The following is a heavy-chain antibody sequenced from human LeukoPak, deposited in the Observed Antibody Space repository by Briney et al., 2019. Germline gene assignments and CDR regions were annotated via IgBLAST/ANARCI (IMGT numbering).Heavy chain of an antibody. Sequence: GESLKISCKGSGYRFTSYWIGWVRQLPGKGLEWMGIIHPGDSETRYSPSFQGQVSISADKSIPAASLQWSSLQPSDTAMYYCARQSRVSGSWYIIDYWGQGTLVTVSS. CDR3: ARQSRVSGSWYIIDY. D-gene: IGHD6-13*01. CDR1: GYRFTSYW. J-gene: IGHJ4*02. CDR2: IHPGDSET. V-gene: IGHV5-51*01.